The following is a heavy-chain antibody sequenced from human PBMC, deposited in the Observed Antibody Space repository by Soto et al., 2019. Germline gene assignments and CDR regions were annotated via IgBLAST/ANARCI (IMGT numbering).Heavy chain of an antibody. CDR3: ARQPLGYCSGGSCYSGYYYGMDV. J-gene: IGHJ6*02. D-gene: IGHD2-15*01. Sequence: SETLSLTCTVSGGSISSGDYYWSWIRQPPGKGLEWIGYIYYSGSTYYNPSLKSRVTISVDTSKNQFSLKLSSVTAADTAVYYCARQPLGYCSGGSCYSGYYYGMDVWGQGTTVTVSS. CDR2: IYYSGST. CDR1: GGSISSGDYY. V-gene: IGHV4-30-4*01.